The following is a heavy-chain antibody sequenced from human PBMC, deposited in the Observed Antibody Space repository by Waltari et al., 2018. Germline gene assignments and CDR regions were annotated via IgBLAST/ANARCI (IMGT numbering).Heavy chain of an antibody. J-gene: IGHJ4*02. V-gene: IGHV3-23*01. D-gene: IGHD1-1*01. Sequence: EVQLLESGGGLVQPGGSLRLSCAASGFTFNNCVMYWIRQAPGKGLEWVSSTSGYGGDTYYADSVNGRFTISRDNSKNTLYLQLNSLRAEDTAVYYCATNWNGVHWGQGTLVT. CDR2: TSGYGGDT. CDR1: GFTFNNCV. CDR3: ATNWNGVH.